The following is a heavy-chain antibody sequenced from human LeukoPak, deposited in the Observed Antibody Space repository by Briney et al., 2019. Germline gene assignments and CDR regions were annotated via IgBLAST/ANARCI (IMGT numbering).Heavy chain of an antibody. CDR2: IRHDGSNK. V-gene: IGHV3-30*02. J-gene: IGHJ4*02. CDR3: AKGRYSNVRLDY. D-gene: IGHD4-11*01. CDR1: GFTFSSYG. Sequence: GGSLRLSCAASGFTFSSYGMHWVRQAPGKGLEWVAFIRHDGSNKYYADSVKGRFTISRDNSKNTLYLQMNSLRAEDTAVYYCAKGRYSNVRLDYWGQGTLVTVSS.